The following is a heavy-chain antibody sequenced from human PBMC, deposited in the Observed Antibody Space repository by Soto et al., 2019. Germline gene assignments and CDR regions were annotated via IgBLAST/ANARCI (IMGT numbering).Heavy chain of an antibody. J-gene: IGHJ4*02. CDR2: INAGNGNT. CDR3: ARAVAVAAEFDY. V-gene: IGHV1-3*01. Sequence: ASVKVSCKASGYTFTGYAMHWVRQAPGQRLEWMGWINAGNGNTKYSQKFQGGVTITRDTSASAAYMELSSLSSEDTAVYYCARAVAVAAEFDYWGQGTLVTGSS. CDR1: GYTFTGYA. D-gene: IGHD6-19*01.